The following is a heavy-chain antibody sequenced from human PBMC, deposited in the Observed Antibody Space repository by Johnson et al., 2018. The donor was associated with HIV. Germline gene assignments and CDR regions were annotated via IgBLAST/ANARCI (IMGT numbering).Heavy chain of an antibody. J-gene: IGHJ3*02. CDR1: GFTFTSYG. CDR3: AKDRDRPNPHHAFDI. D-gene: IGHD2-8*01. V-gene: IGHV3-30*02. CDR2: IRYDGSNK. Sequence: VHLVESGGGVVQPGGSLRLSCAASGFTFTSYGMHWVRQAPGKGLEWVAFIRYDGSNKYYADSVKGRFTISRDNSKNTLYLQMNSLRAEDTAVYYCAKDRDRPNPHHAFDIWGQGTMVTVSS.